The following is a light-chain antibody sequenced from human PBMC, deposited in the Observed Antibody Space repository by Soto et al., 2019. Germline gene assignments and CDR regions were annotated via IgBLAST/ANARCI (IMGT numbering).Light chain of an antibody. CDR3: QRRADWPT. V-gene: IGKV3-11*01. CDR2: DAS. Sequence: EFVLTQSPATLSLSPGERATLSCRASQSVSGYLAWYQYKPGQAPRLLIYDASNRVTGIPARFSGSGFGTDFPLTISILAHEDFAVYYCQRRADWPTFGHGTRVDIK. J-gene: IGKJ3*01. CDR1: QSVSGY.